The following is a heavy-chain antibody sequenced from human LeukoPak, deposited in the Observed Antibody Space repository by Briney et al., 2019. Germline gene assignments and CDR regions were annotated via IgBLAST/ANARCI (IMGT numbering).Heavy chain of an antibody. V-gene: IGHV3-23*01. CDR1: GPTFSSYA. D-gene: IGHD1-14*01. Sequence: GGSLRLSCAASGPTFSSYAMSWVRQAPGKGLEWVSSITGSGAETNSADAVKGRFTISRDNSKNTLYLQMNTLRAEDTAVYYCAKGPHIRTMWLFDSWGQGSLVTVSS. J-gene: IGHJ4*02. CDR3: AKGPHIRTMWLFDS. CDR2: ITGSGAET.